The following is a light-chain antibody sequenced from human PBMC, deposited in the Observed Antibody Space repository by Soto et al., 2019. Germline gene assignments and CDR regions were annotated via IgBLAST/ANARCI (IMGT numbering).Light chain of an antibody. V-gene: IGKV3-20*01. CDR1: QSVSSSS. CDR2: GAS. J-gene: IGKJ5*01. Sequence: EIVLTQSPGTLSFSPGERATLSCSASQSVSSSSLAWYQQKPGQAPRRLIYGASSRATGIPDRFSGSGSGTDFTLTISRLERDDFAVEYCQQYGSSPPITFGQGTRLEIK. CDR3: QQYGSSPPIT.